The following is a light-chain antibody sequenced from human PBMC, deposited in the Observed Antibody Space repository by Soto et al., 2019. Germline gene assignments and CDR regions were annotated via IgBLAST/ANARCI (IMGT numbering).Light chain of an antibody. J-gene: IGKJ2*01. CDR1: QSIISY. CDR2: AAS. CDR3: QQSYSSPRT. Sequence: DIQMTQSPSSLSASVGDRVTITCHSSQSIISYLNWYQQKAGKAPQLLIYAASSLQSGVPARFSGSGSVTDFILSISSLQPEDSAIYYCQQSYSSPRTFGQGTKLEI. V-gene: IGKV1-39*01.